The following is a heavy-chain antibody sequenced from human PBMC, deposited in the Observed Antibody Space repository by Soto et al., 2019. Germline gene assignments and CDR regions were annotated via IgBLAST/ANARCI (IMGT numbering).Heavy chain of an antibody. D-gene: IGHD3-16*01. Sequence: GGSLRLSCAVSGFTFSDHYMDWVRQAPGKGLEWVSYISSSSSTIYYADSVKGRFTISRDNAKNSLYLQMNSLRAEDTAVYYCARDSVWGLYYYMDVWGKGTTVTV. CDR2: ISSSSSTI. CDR1: GFTFSDHY. J-gene: IGHJ6*03. CDR3: ARDSVWGLYYYMDV. V-gene: IGHV3-48*01.